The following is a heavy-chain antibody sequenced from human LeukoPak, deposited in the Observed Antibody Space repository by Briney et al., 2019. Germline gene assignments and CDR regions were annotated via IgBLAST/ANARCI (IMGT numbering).Heavy chain of an antibody. CDR1: GGSISSGGYY. Sequence: SETLSLTCTVSGGSISSGGYYWSWIRQHPGKGLEWIGYIYYSGSTYYNPSLKSRVTISVDTSKNQFSLKLSSVTAADTAVYYCARSTYSLDSSWLPDYWGQGTLVTVSS. J-gene: IGHJ4*02. D-gene: IGHD3-22*01. V-gene: IGHV4-31*03. CDR2: IYYSGST. CDR3: ARSTYSLDSSWLPDY.